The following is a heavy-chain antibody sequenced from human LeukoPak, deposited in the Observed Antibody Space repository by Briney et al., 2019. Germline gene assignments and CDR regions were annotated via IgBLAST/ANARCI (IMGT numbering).Heavy chain of an antibody. CDR1: EFTLRSYW. CDR3: ARSNSSAFDI. D-gene: IGHD4-23*01. J-gene: IGHJ3*02. Sequence: PGGSLRLSCAASEFTLRSYWMSWVRQAPGKGLEWVANIKQDGSEKYYLDSVKGRFTISRDNAKNSLYLQMSSLRAEDTAVYYCARSNSSAFDIWGQGTMVTVSS. CDR2: IKQDGSEK. V-gene: IGHV3-7*01.